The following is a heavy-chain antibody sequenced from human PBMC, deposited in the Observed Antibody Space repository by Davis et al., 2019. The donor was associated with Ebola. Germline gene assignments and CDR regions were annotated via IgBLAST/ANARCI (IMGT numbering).Heavy chain of an antibody. D-gene: IGHD3-16*01. Sequence: PGGSLRLSCAVSGYSLRTDWMAWVRQAPGKGLEWVANINHIGYEKYYGDSVKGRFTISRDNAKNSVYLQRDSLRVEDTAVYYCTGDLSPSDVWRRYVEFWGQGTLVTVSS. J-gene: IGHJ4*02. CDR2: INHIGYEK. CDR3: TGDLSPSDVWRRYVEF. CDR1: GYSLRTDW. V-gene: IGHV3-7*03.